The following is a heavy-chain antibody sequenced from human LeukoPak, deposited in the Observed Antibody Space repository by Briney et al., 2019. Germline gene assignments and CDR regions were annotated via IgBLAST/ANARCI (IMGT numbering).Heavy chain of an antibody. CDR3: ANLIVN. V-gene: IGHV3-30*18. D-gene: IGHD2-15*01. J-gene: IGHJ4*02. Sequence: GGSLRLSCAASGFTFSSYGMSWVRQAPGKGLEWVAVISYDGSNKYYADSVKGRFTISRDNSKNTLYLQMNSLRAEDTAVYYCANLIVNWGQGTLVTVSS. CDR2: ISYDGSNK. CDR1: GFTFSSYG.